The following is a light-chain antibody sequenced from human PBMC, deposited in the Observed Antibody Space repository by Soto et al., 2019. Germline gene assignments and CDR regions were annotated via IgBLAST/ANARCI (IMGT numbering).Light chain of an antibody. CDR1: QSVSSN. J-gene: IGKJ4*01. V-gene: IGKV3-15*01. CDR2: GAS. CDR3: QQYNNWPLT. Sequence: EIVMTQSPATLSVSPGERPTLSCRASQSVSSNLAWYQQKPGQPPRLLIYGASTRATGIPARFSGSGSGTEFTLTISNLQSEDFAVYYCQQYNNWPLTFGGGTKVEIK.